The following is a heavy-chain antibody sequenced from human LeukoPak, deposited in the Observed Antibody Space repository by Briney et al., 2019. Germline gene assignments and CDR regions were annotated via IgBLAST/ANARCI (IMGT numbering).Heavy chain of an antibody. D-gene: IGHD6-13*01. V-gene: IGHV1-18*01. CDR3: AAKTRVAAGNYYYGMDV. J-gene: IGHJ6*02. CDR2: ISAYNGNT. Sequence: ASVKVSCKASGYTFTSYGISWVRQAPGQGLEWMGWISAYNGNTNYAQKLQGRVTMTTDTSTSTAYMELRSLRSDDTAVYYCAAKTRVAAGNYYYGMDVWGQGTTVTVSS. CDR1: GYTFTSYG.